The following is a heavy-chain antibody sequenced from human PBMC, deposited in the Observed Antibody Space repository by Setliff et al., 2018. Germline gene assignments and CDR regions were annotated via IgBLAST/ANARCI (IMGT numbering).Heavy chain of an antibody. CDR2: IIPILGIA. Sequence: SVKVSCKASGYTFTSFYIHWLRQAPGQGLEWMGGIIPILGIANYAQKFQGRVTITTDESTSTAYMELSSLRSEDTAVYYCVTFSSSWDGYWGQGTLVTVSS. V-gene: IGHV1-69*10. CDR1: GYTFTSFY. CDR3: VTFSSSWDGY. D-gene: IGHD6-13*01. J-gene: IGHJ4*02.